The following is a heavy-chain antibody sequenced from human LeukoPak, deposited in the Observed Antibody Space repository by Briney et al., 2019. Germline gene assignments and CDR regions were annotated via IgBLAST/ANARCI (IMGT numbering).Heavy chain of an antibody. CDR3: ARDVVRGFWGSGMDV. Sequence: SETLSLTCTVSGGSISSSSYYWGWIRQPPGKGLEWIGSIYYSGSTYYNPSLKSRVTISVDTSKNQFSLKLNSVTAADTAVYYCARDVVRGFWGSGMDVWGQGTTVTVSS. CDR2: IYYSGST. J-gene: IGHJ6*02. V-gene: IGHV4-39*07. D-gene: IGHD3-10*01. CDR1: GGSISSSSYY.